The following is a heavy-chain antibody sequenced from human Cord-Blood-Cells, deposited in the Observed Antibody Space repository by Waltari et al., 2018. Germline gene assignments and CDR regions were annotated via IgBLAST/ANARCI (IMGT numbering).Heavy chain of an antibody. Sequence: QLQLQESGPGLVKPSETLSLTCTVSGGSIRSSSYYWGWIRQPPGKGLEWIGSIYYSGSTYYNPSLKSRVTISVDTSKNQFSLKLSSVTAADTAVYYCARDAIGVGRRIDYWGQGTLVTVSS. CDR2: IYYSGST. CDR3: ARDAIGVGRRIDY. CDR1: GGSIRSSSYY. D-gene: IGHD2-2*01. V-gene: IGHV4-39*02. J-gene: IGHJ4*02.